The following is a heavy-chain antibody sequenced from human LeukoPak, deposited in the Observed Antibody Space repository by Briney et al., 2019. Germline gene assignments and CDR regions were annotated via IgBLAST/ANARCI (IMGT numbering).Heavy chain of an antibody. J-gene: IGHJ4*02. CDR1: GFTFSNYA. CDR2: ISSNGHST. CDR3: VRVPGY. V-gene: IGHV3-64*01. Sequence: GGSLRLSCAASGFTFSNYAMHWVRQAPGKGLEYVSAISSNGHSTDYAISVKGRFTISRDNSKNTLYLQMGSLGAEDMAVYYCVRVPGYWGQGTLVTVSS.